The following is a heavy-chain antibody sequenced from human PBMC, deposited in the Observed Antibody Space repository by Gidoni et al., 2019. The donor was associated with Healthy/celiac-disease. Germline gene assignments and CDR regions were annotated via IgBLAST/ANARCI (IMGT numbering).Heavy chain of an antibody. CDR1: GFTFSSYA. J-gene: IGHJ4*02. V-gene: IGHV3-30-3*01. CDR2: ISYDGSNK. D-gene: IGHD3-3*01. CDR3: ARPIFGVVTEGIFDY. Sequence: QVQLVESGGGVVQPGRSLRLSCAASGFTFSSYAMHWVRQAPGKGLEWVAVISYDGSNKYYADSVKGRFTISRDNSKNTLYLQMNSLRAEDTAVYYCARPIFGVVTEGIFDYWGQGTLVTVSS.